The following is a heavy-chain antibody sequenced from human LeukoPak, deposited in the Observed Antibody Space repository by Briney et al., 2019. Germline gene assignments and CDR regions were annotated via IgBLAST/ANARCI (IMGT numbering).Heavy chain of an antibody. CDR2: ISWDGGST. J-gene: IGHJ3*02. D-gene: IGHD3-3*01. CDR3: ARDSLPSYYDFWSGYGAFDI. Sequence: GGSLRLSCAASGFTFDDYAMHWVRQAPGKGLEWVSLISWDGGSTYYADSVKGRFTISRDDAKNSLYLQMNSLRAEDTAVYYCARDSLPSYYDFWSGYGAFDIWGQGTMVTVSS. CDR1: GFTFDDYA. V-gene: IGHV3-43D*03.